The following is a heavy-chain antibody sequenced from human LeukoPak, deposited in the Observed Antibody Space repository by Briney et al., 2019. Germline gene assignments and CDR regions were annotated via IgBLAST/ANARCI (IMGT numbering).Heavy chain of an antibody. Sequence: PGGSLRLSCAASGFTFSSYWMHCVRQAPRKGLVWVSRINSDGSSTSYEDSVKRRFTISRDNAKNSLYLQMNSLRAEDTAVYYCARDPTSQTYSLAGAFDIWGQGTMVTVSS. V-gene: IGHV3-74*01. CDR1: GFTFSSYW. J-gene: IGHJ3*02. CDR2: INSDGSST. D-gene: IGHD1-26*01. CDR3: ARDPTSQTYSLAGAFDI.